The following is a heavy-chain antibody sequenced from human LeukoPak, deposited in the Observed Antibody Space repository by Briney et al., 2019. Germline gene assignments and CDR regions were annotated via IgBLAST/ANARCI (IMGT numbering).Heavy chain of an antibody. CDR3: ARESPKYCSSTSCYPDAFDI. D-gene: IGHD2-2*01. J-gene: IGHJ3*02. Sequence: GGSLRLSCAASGFTFSSYSMNWVRQAPGKGLEWVSYISSSSSTIYYADSVKGRFTISRDNAKNSLYLQMNSLRAEDTAVYYCARESPKYCSSTSCYPDAFDIWGQGTMVTVSS. CDR2: ISSSSSTI. V-gene: IGHV3-48*01. CDR1: GFTFSSYS.